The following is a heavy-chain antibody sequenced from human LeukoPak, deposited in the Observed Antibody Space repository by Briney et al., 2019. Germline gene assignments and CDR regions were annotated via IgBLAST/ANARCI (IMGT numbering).Heavy chain of an antibody. J-gene: IGHJ6*03. CDR1: GFTFSNYA. V-gene: IGHV3-30*04. CDR3: ARWGRTAAGAYYYDYMDV. Sequence: HPGGSLRLSCAASGFTFSNYAMHWVRQAPGKGLEWVAVISYDGSNKYYADSVKGRFTISRDNSKNTLYLQMNSLRAEDTAVYYCARWGRTAAGAYYYDYMDVWGKGTTVIVSS. D-gene: IGHD6-13*01. CDR2: ISYDGSNK.